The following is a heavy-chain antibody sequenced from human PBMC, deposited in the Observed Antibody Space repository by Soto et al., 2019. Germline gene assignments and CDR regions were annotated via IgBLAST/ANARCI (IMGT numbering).Heavy chain of an antibody. D-gene: IGHD3-3*01. J-gene: IGHJ4*02. CDR1: GGSISSYY. CDR3: ARGAYYDFWSGYFY. Sequence: SETLSLTCTVSGGSISSYYWSWIRQPPGKGLEWIGYIYYSGSTNYNPSLKSRVTITVDTSKNQFSLKLSSVTAADTAVYYCARGAYYDFWSGYFYWGQGTLVTVSS. V-gene: IGHV4-59*01. CDR2: IYYSGST.